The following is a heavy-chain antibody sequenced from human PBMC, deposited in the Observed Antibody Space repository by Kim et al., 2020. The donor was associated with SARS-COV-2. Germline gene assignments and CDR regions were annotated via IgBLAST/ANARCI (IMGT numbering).Heavy chain of an antibody. D-gene: IGHD3-22*01. J-gene: IGHJ2*01. CDR3: ARPMDYYDSSGYQDWYFDL. CDR2: IYPGDSDT. V-gene: IGHV5-51*01. Sequence: GESLKISCKGSGYSFTSYWIGWVRQMPGKGLEWMGIIYPGDSDTRYSPSFQGQVTISADKSISTAYLQWSSLKASDTAMYYCARPMDYYDSSGYQDWYFDLWGRGTLVTVYS. CDR1: GYSFTSYW.